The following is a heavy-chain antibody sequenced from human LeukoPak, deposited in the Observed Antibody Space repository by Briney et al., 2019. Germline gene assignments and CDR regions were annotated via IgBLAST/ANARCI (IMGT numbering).Heavy chain of an antibody. D-gene: IGHD2-2*01. CDR1: GFTFSSYS. Sequence: PGGSLRLSCAASGFTFSSYSMNWVRQAPGKGLEWVSYISSSSSTIYYADSVKGRFTISRDNAKSSLYLQMNSLRAEDTAVYYCARGEDIVVVPAALAFDIWGQGTMVTVSS. CDR3: ARGEDIVVVPAALAFDI. CDR2: ISSSSSTI. J-gene: IGHJ3*02. V-gene: IGHV3-48*01.